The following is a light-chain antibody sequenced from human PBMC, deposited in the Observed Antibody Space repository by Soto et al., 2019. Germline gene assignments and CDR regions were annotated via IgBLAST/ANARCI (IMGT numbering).Light chain of an antibody. CDR1: QTISSW. CDR3: QHYNSYSEA. J-gene: IGKJ1*01. V-gene: IGKV1-5*03. CDR2: KAS. Sequence: EIQMTRSPCTLSGSVRDIVTITCRASQTISSWLAWYQQKPGKAPKLLIYKASTLKSGVPSRFSGSGSGTEFTLTISSLQPDDFAPYYCQHYNSYSEAFGQVTKVDIK.